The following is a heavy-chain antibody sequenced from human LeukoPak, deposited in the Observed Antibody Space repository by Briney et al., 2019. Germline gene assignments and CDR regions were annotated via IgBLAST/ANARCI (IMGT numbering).Heavy chain of an antibody. CDR1: GFTFSSYT. D-gene: IGHD2-8*01. CDR3: TCDLNRSDGL. CDR2: ISSRSSTT. V-gene: IGHV3-48*04. J-gene: IGHJ3*01. Sequence: GGSLRLSCAASGFTFSSYTMNWVRQASGKGLEWLSFISSRSSTTFYADSVKGRFTISRDNAKNSLYLQMNSLRAEDTAVYYCTCDLNRSDGLWGQGTMVTVSS.